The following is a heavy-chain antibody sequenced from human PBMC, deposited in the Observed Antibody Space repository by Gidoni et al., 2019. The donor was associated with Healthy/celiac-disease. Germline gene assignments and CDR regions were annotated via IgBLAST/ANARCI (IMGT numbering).Heavy chain of an antibody. Sequence: EVQLVESGGGLVKPGRSMRLSCEASGFTFDDYAMHWVRQAPGKVLWWVSGISWNSGCIGYADSVKGRFTISRDNAKNSLYLQMNSLRAEDTALYYCAKEYSSGWEDAFDIWGQGTMVTVSS. J-gene: IGHJ3*02. CDR2: ISWNSGCI. CDR1: GFTFDDYA. V-gene: IGHV3-9*01. D-gene: IGHD6-19*01. CDR3: AKEYSSGWEDAFDI.